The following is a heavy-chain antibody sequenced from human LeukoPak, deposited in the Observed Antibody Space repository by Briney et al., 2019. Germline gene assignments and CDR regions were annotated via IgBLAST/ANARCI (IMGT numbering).Heavy chain of an antibody. J-gene: IGHJ6*03. CDR2: IYYSGST. CDR1: GGSISSYY. V-gene: IGHV4-59*01. D-gene: IGHD3-16*01. CDR3: AREKGGGYYYYYMDV. Sequence: SETLSLTCTVSGGSISSYYWSWIRQPPGKGLEWVGYIYYSGSTNYNPSLKSRVTISVDTSKNQFSLKLSSVTAADTAVYYCAREKGGGYYYYYMDVWGKGTTVTVSS.